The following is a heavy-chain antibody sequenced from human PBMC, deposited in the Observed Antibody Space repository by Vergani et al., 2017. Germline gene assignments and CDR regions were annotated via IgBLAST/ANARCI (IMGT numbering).Heavy chain of an antibody. V-gene: IGHV3-21*01. CDR1: GFTFSSYS. D-gene: IGHD3-22*01. CDR2: ISSSSSYI. Sequence: EVQLVESGGGLVKPGGSLRLSCAASGFTFSSYSMNWVRQAPGKGLEWVSSISSSSSYIYYADSVKGRFTISRDDAKNSLYLQMTSLRAEDTAVYYCARDFSGYYYYFDYWGQGTLVTVSS. CDR3: ARDFSGYYYYFDY. J-gene: IGHJ4*02.